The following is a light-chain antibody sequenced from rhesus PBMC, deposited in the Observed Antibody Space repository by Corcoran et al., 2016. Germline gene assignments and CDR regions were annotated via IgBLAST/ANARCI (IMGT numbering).Light chain of an antibody. V-gene: IGLV2-32*02. J-gene: IGLJ6*01. CDR1: SSDIGFYNY. CDR2: DVT. CDR3: SSYAGNTLDV. Sequence: QATLTQPPSVSGSPGQSVTISCTGSSSDIGFYNYVSWYQLHPGTAPKLVIYDVTKRPSGVSDRFSGSKSGNTASLIISGLQAEDEADYYCSSYAGNTLDVFGSGTKLTV.